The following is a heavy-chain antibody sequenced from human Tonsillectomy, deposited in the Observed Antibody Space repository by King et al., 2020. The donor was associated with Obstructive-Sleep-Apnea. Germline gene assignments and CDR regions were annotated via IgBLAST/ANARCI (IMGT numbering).Heavy chain of an antibody. D-gene: IGHD6-19*01. CDR1: GFTFSSYG. J-gene: IGHJ4*02. V-gene: IGHV3-30*18. CDR3: AKDYSSGWRHFDY. CDR2: ISYDGSNK. Sequence: VQLVQSGGGVVQPGRSLRLSCAASGFTFSSYGMHWVRQAPGKGLEWVAVISYDGSNKYYADSVKGQFTISRDNSKNTLYLQMNSLRAEDTAVYYCAKDYSSGWRHFDYWGQGTLVTVSS.